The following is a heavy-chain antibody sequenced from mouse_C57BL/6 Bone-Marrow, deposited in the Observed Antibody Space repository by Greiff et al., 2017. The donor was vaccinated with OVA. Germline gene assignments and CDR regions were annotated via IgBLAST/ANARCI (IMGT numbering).Heavy chain of an antibody. CDR2: SRNKANDYTT. CDR1: GFTFSDFY. Sequence: EVKLVESGGGLVQSGRSLRLSCATSGFTFSDFYMEWVRQAPGKGLEWIAASRNKANDYTTEYSASVKGRFIVSRDTSQSILYLQMNALRAEDTAIYYCARGLLRDYYAMDYWGQGTSVTVSS. D-gene: IGHD1-1*01. J-gene: IGHJ4*01. CDR3: ARGLLRDYYAMDY. V-gene: IGHV7-1*01.